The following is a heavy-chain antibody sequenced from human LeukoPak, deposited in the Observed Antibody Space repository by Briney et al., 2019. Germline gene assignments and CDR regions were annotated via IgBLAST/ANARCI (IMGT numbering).Heavy chain of an antibody. J-gene: IGHJ4*02. V-gene: IGHV1-2*02. Sequence: ASVKVSCKASGYTFTGYYMHWVRQAPGQGLEWMGWINPNSGGTNYARKFQGRVTMTRDTSISTAYMELSRLRSDDTAVYYCAREESRLGVGYWGQGTLVTVSS. CDR3: AREESRLGVGY. CDR1: GYTFTGYY. CDR2: INPNSGGT. D-gene: IGHD7-27*01.